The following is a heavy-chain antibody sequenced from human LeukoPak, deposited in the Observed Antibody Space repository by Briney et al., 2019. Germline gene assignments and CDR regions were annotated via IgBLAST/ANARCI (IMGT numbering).Heavy chain of an antibody. J-gene: IGHJ4*02. Sequence: GGSLRLSCAASGFTFSSYAMSWVRQAPGKGLGWVSAISGSGGSTYYADSVKGRFTISRDNSKNTLYLQMNSLRAEDTAVYYCAKTPGSGSLYYFDYWGQGTLVTVSS. CDR3: AKTPGSGSLYYFDY. V-gene: IGHV3-23*01. CDR2: ISGSGGST. D-gene: IGHD3-10*01. CDR1: GFTFSSYA.